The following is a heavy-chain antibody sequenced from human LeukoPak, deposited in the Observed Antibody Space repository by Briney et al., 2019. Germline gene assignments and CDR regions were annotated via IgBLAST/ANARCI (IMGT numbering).Heavy chain of an antibody. CDR2: ISYDGSSK. J-gene: IGHJ4*02. CDR1: GFTFSSYA. D-gene: IGHD6-6*01. Sequence: PGRSLRLSCAASGFTFSSYAMHWVRQAPGKGLEWVAVISYDGSSKYYADSVKGRFTISRDNSKNTLYLQMNSLRAEDTAVYYCARDQSGSSSSYVYWGQGTLVTVSS. V-gene: IGHV3-30-3*01. CDR3: ARDQSGSSSSYVY.